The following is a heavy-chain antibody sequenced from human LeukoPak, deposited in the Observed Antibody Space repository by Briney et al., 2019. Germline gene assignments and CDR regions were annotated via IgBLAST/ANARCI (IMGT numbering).Heavy chain of an antibody. Sequence: QPGGSLRLSCAASGFIFSNYWMHWVGQAPGKGLVWVSRVNSDGSSTSYVDSVKGRFTISRDNAKNTLYLQMNSLRAEDTAVYYCARGVWWIDSGGQGTQDTVSS. J-gene: IGHJ4*02. CDR2: VNSDGSST. CDR3: ARGVWWIDS. V-gene: IGHV3-74*01. D-gene: IGHD1-26*01. CDR1: GFIFSNYW.